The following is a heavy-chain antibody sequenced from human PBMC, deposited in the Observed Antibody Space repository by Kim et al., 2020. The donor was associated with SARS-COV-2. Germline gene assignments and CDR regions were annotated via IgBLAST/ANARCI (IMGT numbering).Heavy chain of an antibody. V-gene: IGHV5-51*01. J-gene: IGHJ6*02. Sequence: GESLKISCKGSGYSFTNYWIGWVRQMPGKGLEWMGIIYPGDSDTRYSPSFQGQVTISADKSITTAYLQWSSLKASDTAMYYCARHDGVAAAHMDVWGQGTTVTVSS. D-gene: IGHD2-15*01. CDR3: ARHDGVAAAHMDV. CDR2: IYPGDSDT. CDR1: GYSFTNYW.